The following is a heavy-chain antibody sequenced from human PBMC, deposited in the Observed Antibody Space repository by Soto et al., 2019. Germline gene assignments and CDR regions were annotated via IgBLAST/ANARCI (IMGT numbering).Heavy chain of an antibody. Sequence: GGSLRLSCAASGFTFSSYAMHWVRQAPGKGLEWVAVLSYDGSNKYYADSVKGRFTISRDNSKNTLYLQMNSLRAEDTAVYYCARDLTSNAIDYWGQGTLVTVSS. CDR2: LSYDGSNK. J-gene: IGHJ4*02. CDR3: ARDLTSNAIDY. D-gene: IGHD3-10*01. CDR1: GFTFSSYA. V-gene: IGHV3-30-3*01.